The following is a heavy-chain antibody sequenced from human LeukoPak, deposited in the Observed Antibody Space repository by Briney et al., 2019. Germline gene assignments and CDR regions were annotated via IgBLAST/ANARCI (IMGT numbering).Heavy chain of an antibody. CDR3: ASRYCSGGSCPPRLVYFDY. V-gene: IGHV4-39*07. CDR1: GGSISSSSYY. CDR2: IYYSGST. J-gene: IGHJ4*02. D-gene: IGHD2-15*01. Sequence: SETLSLTCTVSGGSISSSSYYWGWIRQPPGKGLEWIGSIYYSGSTYYNPSLKSRVTISVDTSKDQFSLKLSSVTAADTAVYYCASRYCSGGSCPPRLVYFDYWGQGTLVTVSS.